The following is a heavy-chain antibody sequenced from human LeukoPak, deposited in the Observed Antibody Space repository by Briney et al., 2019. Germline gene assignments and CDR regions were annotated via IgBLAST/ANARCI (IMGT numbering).Heavy chain of an antibody. CDR1: GFIFSDYG. D-gene: IGHD1-1*01. CDR2: TRFDGSIK. V-gene: IGHV3-33*01. J-gene: IGHJ4*02. CDR3: ARWGGTRQYYFDY. Sequence: GRSLRLSCAVSGFIFSDYGFHGVRQAPGKGLEWVAVTRFDGSIKQYADSVKGRFTISRDDSKNTLYLQMNFLKSEDTAVYYCARWGGTRQYYFDYWGQGTLVTVSS.